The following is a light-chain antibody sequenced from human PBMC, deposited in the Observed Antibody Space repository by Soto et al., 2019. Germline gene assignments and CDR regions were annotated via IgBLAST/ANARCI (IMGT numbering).Light chain of an antibody. CDR1: QSVNSN. CDR3: QQTYTTPEIT. CDR2: GAS. V-gene: IGKV3D-15*01. Sequence: VLMTQSTPTLSLSPGERATLSCKASQSVNSNLAWYQQKPGQAPRLLIYGASTRATGIPDRLSGSGSGTDFTLTISSLQPEDFATYYCQQTYTTPEITFGQGTRLEIK. J-gene: IGKJ5*01.